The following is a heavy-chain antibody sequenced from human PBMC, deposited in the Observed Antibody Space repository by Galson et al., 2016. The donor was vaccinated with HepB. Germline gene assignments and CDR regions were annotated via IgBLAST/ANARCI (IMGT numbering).Heavy chain of an antibody. CDR1: GGSISSSNW. D-gene: IGHD3-16*01. Sequence: SETLSLTCAVSGGSISSSNWWSWVRQPPGKGLEWIGEIYHSGTTNYNPSLKSRVTISVDKSKNQFSLKLTSLTAADTAVYFCARGGRKGLWGYYFDYWGQGTLVTVSS. J-gene: IGHJ4*02. V-gene: IGHV4-4*02. CDR2: IYHSGTT. CDR3: ARGGRKGLWGYYFDY.